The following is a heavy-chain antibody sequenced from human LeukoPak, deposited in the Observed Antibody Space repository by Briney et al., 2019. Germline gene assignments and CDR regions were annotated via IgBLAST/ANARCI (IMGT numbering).Heavy chain of an antibody. Sequence: GGSLRLSCEVSGFAFGNFAMSWVRQAPGKRLEWVSGIGGSGAGTYYGDSAKGRFTISRDNSKNTLYLQMNSLRAEDTAVYYCARDLGGNGSYYYGMDVWGQGTTVTVSS. CDR3: ARDLGGNGSYYYGMDV. V-gene: IGHV3-23*01. D-gene: IGHD4-23*01. CDR1: GFAFGNFA. CDR2: IGGSGAGT. J-gene: IGHJ6*02.